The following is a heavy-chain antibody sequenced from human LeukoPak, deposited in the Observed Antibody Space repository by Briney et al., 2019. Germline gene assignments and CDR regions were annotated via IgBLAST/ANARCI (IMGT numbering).Heavy chain of an antibody. Sequence: ASVKVSCKASGYTFTSYDINWVRQAPGQGLEWMGWMNPNSGNTSYAQKFQGRVTMTRNTSISTAYMELSSLRSEDTAVYYCASSTGWDYYDNEEGTSQAHGLAYYYGMDVWGQGTTVTVSS. D-gene: IGHD3-22*01. CDR1: GYTFTSYD. J-gene: IGHJ6*02. CDR3: ASSTGWDYYDNEEGTSQAHGLAYYYGMDV. CDR2: MNPNSGNT. V-gene: IGHV1-8*01.